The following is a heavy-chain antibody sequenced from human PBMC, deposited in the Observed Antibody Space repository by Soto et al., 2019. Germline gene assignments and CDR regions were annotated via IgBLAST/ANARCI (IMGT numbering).Heavy chain of an antibody. Sequence: PGGSLRLSCSASGLTFSDSAMHWVRQAPGKGLEWVGRIRNKANNYATAYAASVKGRFTISRDDSKNTAHLQMNSLETEDTAVYYCTASAYDTFLHFWAQGRLVTVSS. V-gene: IGHV3-73*01. J-gene: IGHJ4*02. CDR3: TASAYDTFLHF. CDR1: GLTFSDSA. CDR2: IRNKANNYAT. D-gene: IGHD5-12*01.